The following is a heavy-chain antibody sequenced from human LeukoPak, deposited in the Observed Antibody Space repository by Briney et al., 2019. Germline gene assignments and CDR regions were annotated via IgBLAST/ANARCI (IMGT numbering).Heavy chain of an antibody. CDR1: GGTFSSYA. J-gene: IGHJ4*02. Sequence: ASVKVSCKASGGTFSSYAISRVRQAPGQGLEWMGGIIPIFGTANYAQKFQGRVTMTRNTSISTAYMELSSLRSEDTAVYYCARGRRMGRFRLDYWGQGTLVTVSS. D-gene: IGHD1-26*01. CDR3: ARGRRMGRFRLDY. V-gene: IGHV1-69*05. CDR2: IIPIFGTA.